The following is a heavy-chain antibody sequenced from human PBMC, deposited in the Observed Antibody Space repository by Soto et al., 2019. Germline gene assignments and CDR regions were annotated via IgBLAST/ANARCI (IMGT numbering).Heavy chain of an antibody. Sequence: GGSLRLSCAASGFTFSNYAMGWVRQAPGKGLEWVSGITAGGASMYYAESVKGRFLISRDNSKNTVYLQMNSLRAEDTAKYYCAKYQDSHRWYEDAFDFWGQGTMVTVSS. CDR3: AKYQDSHRWYEDAFDF. D-gene: IGHD6-13*01. J-gene: IGHJ3*01. V-gene: IGHV3-23*01. CDR1: GFTFSNYA. CDR2: ITAGGASM.